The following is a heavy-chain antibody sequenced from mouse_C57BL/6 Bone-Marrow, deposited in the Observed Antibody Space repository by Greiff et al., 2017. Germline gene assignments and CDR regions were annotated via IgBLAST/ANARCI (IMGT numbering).Heavy chain of an antibody. Sequence: EVKVVESGAELVRPGASVKLSCTASGFNIKDDYMHWVKQRPEQGLEWIGWIDPENGDTEYASKFQGKATITADTSSNTAYLQLSSLTSEDTAVYYCTLITTVVYYYAMDYWGQGTSVTVSS. D-gene: IGHD1-1*01. CDR1: GFNIKDDY. CDR2: IDPENGDT. CDR3: TLITTVVYYYAMDY. V-gene: IGHV14-4*01. J-gene: IGHJ4*01.